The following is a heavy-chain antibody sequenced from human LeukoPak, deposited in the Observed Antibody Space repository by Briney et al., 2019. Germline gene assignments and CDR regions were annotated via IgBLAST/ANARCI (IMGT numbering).Heavy chain of an antibody. V-gene: IGHV3-23*01. D-gene: IGHD6-19*01. J-gene: IGHJ4*02. Sequence: PGGSLRLSCAASGFIFSSYAMSWVRQAPGKGLEWVSAISGSGGSTYYADSVKGRFTISRDNSKNTLYVQMNSLRAEDTAVYFCARAGEYSSGWYDYFDYWGQGTLVTVSS. CDR3: ARAGEYSSGWYDYFDY. CDR2: ISGSGGST. CDR1: GFIFSSYA.